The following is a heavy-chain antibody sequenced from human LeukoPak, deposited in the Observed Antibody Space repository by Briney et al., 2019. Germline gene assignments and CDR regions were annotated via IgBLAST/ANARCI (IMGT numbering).Heavy chain of an antibody. CDR1: GLSFRNYW. V-gene: IGHV3-7*01. Sequence: GGSLRLSCLVSGLSFRNYWMDWVRQSPGKGLEWVAFIKQDGSETSYVDSVKGRFTLSRDNARNSLFLQMNSLRAEDTAVYYCARRGDLSWFGALRHWSQGTLVTVSS. D-gene: IGHD3-16*02. CDR3: ARRGDLSWFGALRH. J-gene: IGHJ4*02. CDR2: IKQDGSET.